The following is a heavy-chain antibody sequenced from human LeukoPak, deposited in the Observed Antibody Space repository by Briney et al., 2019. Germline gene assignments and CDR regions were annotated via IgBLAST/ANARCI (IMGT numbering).Heavy chain of an antibody. D-gene: IGHD4-23*01. CDR1: GYTFTSYY. CDR2: INPSGGST. J-gene: IGHJ5*02. CDR3: ARGPPTVVTPNWFDP. Sequence: GASVKVSCKASGYTFTSYYMHWVRQAPGQGLEWMGIINPSGGSTSYAQKFQGRVTMTRDTSTSTVYMELSSLRSEDTAVYYCARGPPTVVTPNWFDPWGQGTLVTVSS. V-gene: IGHV1-46*01.